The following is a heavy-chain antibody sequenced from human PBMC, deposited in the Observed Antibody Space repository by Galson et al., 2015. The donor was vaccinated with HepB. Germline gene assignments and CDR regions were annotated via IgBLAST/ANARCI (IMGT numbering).Heavy chain of an antibody. CDR3: ASSQYAVTSAFDV. V-gene: IGHV2-5*08. Sequence: PALVTPTQTLTLTCTVSGFSLSTDGMAVGWIRQPPGQALEWLALIYWDDTQTLSPFLETRLTVTSDTSVNQVVLTMTNLNPGDTATYYCASSQYAVTSAFDVWGPGTMVTGAS. D-gene: IGHD4-17*01. J-gene: IGHJ3*01. CDR1: GFSLSTDGMA. CDR2: IYWDDTQ.